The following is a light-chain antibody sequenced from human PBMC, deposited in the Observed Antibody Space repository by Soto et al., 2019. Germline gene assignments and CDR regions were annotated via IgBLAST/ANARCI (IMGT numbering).Light chain of an antibody. CDR1: QSVSSNF. V-gene: IGKV3-20*01. CDR2: GVS. CDR3: QQYGASPRT. Sequence: EIVLTQSPDTLSLSPGERATLSCRASQSVSSNFFAWYQQKPGQAPRLLIHGVSSRATGTPDRFSGSGSETDFTLTIRRLEPEDFAIYYCQQYGASPRTFGQGTKLQIK. J-gene: IGKJ2*01.